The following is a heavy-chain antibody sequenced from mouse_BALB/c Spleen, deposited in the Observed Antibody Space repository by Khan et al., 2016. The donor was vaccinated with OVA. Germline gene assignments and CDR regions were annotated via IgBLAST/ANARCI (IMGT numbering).Heavy chain of an antibody. CDR1: GYTFTNYW. J-gene: IGHJ3*01. CDR3: SREVGTMAY. V-gene: IGHV1-69*02. Sequence: QVQLQQSGAELVRPGTSVKLSCKASGYTFTNYWINWVKQRPGQGLEWIGNIYPSDSYTNYNQNFKDKATLTVDKSSSTAYMQLSSPTSEDSAVYYFSREVGTMAYWGHGTLVTVSA. D-gene: IGHD1-1*02. CDR2: IYPSDSYT.